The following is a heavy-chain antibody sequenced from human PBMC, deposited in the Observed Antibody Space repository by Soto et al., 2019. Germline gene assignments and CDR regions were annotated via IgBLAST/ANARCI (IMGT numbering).Heavy chain of an antibody. CDR3: AKGALIAAAGTSFDY. J-gene: IGHJ4*02. Sequence: GGSLRLSCAVSGFTFSSYAMGWVRQAPGKGLEWVSAISGSGGSTYYADSVKGRFTISRDNSKNTLYLQMNSLRAEDTAVYYCAKGALIAAAGTSFDYWGQGTLVTVSS. V-gene: IGHV3-23*01. CDR1: GFTFSSYA. D-gene: IGHD6-13*01. CDR2: ISGSGGST.